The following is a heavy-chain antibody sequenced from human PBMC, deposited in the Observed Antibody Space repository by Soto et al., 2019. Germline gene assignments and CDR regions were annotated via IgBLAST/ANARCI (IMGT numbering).Heavy chain of an antibody. CDR3: AKVNGYNWNDIFGAFDI. D-gene: IGHD1-20*01. Sequence: GGSLRLSCAASGFTFSSYAMSWVRQAPGKGLEWVSAISGSGGSTYYADSVKGRFTISRDNSKNTLYLQMNSLRAEDTAVYYCAKVNGYNWNDIFGAFDIWGQGTMVTVSS. J-gene: IGHJ3*02. CDR1: GFTFSSYA. CDR2: ISGSGGST. V-gene: IGHV3-23*01.